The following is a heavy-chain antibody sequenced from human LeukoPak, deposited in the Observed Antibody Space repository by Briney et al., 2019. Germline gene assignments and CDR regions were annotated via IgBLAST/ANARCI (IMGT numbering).Heavy chain of an antibody. CDR1: GGTLSSYA. Sequence: ASVKVSCKASGGTLSSYAISWVRQAPGQGLEWMGGTIPILGIANYAQKFQGRVTITADKSTSTAYMELSSLRSEDTAVYYCASILPRSSGYYDYYYGMDVWGQGTTVTVSS. D-gene: IGHD3-22*01. J-gene: IGHJ6*02. CDR3: ASILPRSSGYYDYYYGMDV. CDR2: TIPILGIA. V-gene: IGHV1-69*10.